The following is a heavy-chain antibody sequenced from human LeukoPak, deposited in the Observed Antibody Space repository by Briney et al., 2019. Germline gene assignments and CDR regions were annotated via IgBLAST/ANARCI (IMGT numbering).Heavy chain of an antibody. CDR1: GYTFTGYY. CDR3: ARGFTGYSSGWTFDY. D-gene: IGHD6-19*01. Sequence: ASVKVSCKASGYTFTGYYMHWVRQAPGQGLEWMGRINPNSGGTNYAQKFQGRVTMTGDTSISTAYMELSRLRSDDTAVYYCARGFTGYSSGWTFDYWGQGTLVTVSS. J-gene: IGHJ4*02. CDR2: INPNSGGT. V-gene: IGHV1-2*06.